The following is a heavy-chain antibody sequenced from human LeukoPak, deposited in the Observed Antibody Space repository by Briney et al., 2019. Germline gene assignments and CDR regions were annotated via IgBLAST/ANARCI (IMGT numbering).Heavy chain of an antibody. CDR1: GFTFSSYS. CDR2: ISSSSSYI. V-gene: IGHV3-21*01. Sequence: GGSLRLSCAASGFTFSSYSTNWVRQAPGKGLEWVSSISSSSSYIYYADSVKGRFTISRDNAKNSLYLQMNSLRAEDTAVYYCASPAAAGPDAFDIWGQGTMVTVSS. CDR3: ASPAAAGPDAFDI. D-gene: IGHD6-13*01. J-gene: IGHJ3*02.